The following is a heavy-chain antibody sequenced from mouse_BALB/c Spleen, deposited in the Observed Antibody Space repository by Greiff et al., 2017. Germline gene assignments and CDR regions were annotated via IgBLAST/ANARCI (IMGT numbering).Heavy chain of an antibody. Sequence: QVQLKESGPGLVAPSQSLSITCTVSGFSLTSYGVHWVRQPPGKGLEWLGVIWAGGSTNSNSALMSRLSISKDNSKSQVFLKMNSLQTDDTAMYYCAREYGNFYYDAMDDWGQGTSVTVSS. CDR3: AREYGNFYYDAMDD. CDR1: GFSLTSYG. CDR2: IWAGGST. J-gene: IGHJ4*01. D-gene: IGHD2-1*01. V-gene: IGHV2-9*02.